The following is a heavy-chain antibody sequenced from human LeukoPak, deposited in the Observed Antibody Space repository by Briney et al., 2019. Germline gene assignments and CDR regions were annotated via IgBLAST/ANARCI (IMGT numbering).Heavy chain of an antibody. CDR2: IYHSGST. V-gene: IGHV4-34*01. J-gene: IGHJ6*02. CDR1: VESLCGYY. CDR3: ARDGPLDSSGYYRTYYYYYGMDV. D-gene: IGHD3-22*01. Sequence: PPETLSLTCALYVESLCGYYWSCIPDPPGGGGEWIGEIYHSGSTIDSPSVKSRVTISVDTSKNQFTLKLSSVTAADTAVYYWARDGPLDSSGYYRTYYYYYGMDVWGQGTTVTVSS.